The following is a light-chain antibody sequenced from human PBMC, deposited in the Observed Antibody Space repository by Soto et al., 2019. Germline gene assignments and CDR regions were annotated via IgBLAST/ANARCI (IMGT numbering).Light chain of an antibody. V-gene: IGKV3-11*01. Sequence: EIVLTQTPATLSLSPGESASRCCGASQSVSSSLAWYQQKPGQAPRLLISETSNTATGIPARFSGSGSGTDFTLTISSLEPEDFAVYYCQQRSNWRITFGQGTRLEIK. J-gene: IGKJ5*01. CDR2: ETS. CDR3: QQRSNWRIT. CDR1: QSVSSS.